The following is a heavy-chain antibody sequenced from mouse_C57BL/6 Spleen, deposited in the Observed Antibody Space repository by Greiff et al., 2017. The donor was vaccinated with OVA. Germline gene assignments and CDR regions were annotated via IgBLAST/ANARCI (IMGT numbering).Heavy chain of an antibody. J-gene: IGHJ3*01. CDR3: AKEGGYSGFAY. Sequence: VQGVESGPGLVAPSQSLSITCTVSGFSLTSYGVRWVRQPPGKGLEWLGVIWGDGSTNYHSALIARLSISKDNSKGQVFLKLNSLQTDDTATYYWAKEGGYSGFAYWGQGTLVTVSA. CDR2: IWGDGST. V-gene: IGHV2-3*01. D-gene: IGHD2-3*01. CDR1: GFSLTSYG.